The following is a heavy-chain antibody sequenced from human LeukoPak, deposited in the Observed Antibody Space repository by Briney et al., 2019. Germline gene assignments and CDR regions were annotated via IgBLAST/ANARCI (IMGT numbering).Heavy chain of an antibody. CDR1: GGSFSGYY. D-gene: IGHD3-22*01. J-gene: IGHJ4*02. CDR3: ARVPDYYDSTGYSDY. V-gene: IGHV4-34*01. Sequence: SETLSLTCAVYGGSFSGYYWSWIRQPPGKGLEWIGEINHSGSTNYNPSLKSRVTISADTSKNQFSLKLSSVTAADTAVYYCARVPDYYDSTGYSDYWGQGTQVTVSS. CDR2: INHSGST.